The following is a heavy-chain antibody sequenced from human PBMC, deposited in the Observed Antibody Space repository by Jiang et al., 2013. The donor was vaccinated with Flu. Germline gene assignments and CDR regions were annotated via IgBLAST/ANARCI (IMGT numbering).Heavy chain of an antibody. CDR2: INPSGGST. Sequence: SGAEVKKPGASVKVSCKASGYTFTSYYMHWVRQAPGQGLEWMGIINPSGGSTSYAQKFQGRVTMTRDTSTSTVYMELSSLRSEDTAVYYCARDSTPDYYDSSGYGSPPDYWGQGTLVTVSS. J-gene: IGHJ4*02. D-gene: IGHD3-22*01. CDR1: GYTFTSYY. CDR3: ARDSTPDYYDSSGYGSPPDY. V-gene: IGHV1-46*03.